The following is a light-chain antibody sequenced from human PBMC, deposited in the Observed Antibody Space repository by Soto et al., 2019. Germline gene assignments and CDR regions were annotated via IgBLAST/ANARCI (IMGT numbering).Light chain of an antibody. J-gene: IGKJ2*01. CDR1: QSLYNTC. CDR3: QQYGNSPYT. Sequence: IVLTQCPGTVSVSPGEGATRAFRASQSLYNTCFAWYQQRTGQAPRLLICGASNRVTAIPDRFRGRGSATDFTPTISSLAPEDFVVYYCQQYGNSPYTFGQGTKVDIK. CDR2: GAS. V-gene: IGKV3-20*01.